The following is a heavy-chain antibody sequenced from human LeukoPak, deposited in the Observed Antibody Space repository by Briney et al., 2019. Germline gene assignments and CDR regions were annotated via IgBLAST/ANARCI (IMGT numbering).Heavy chain of an antibody. CDR1: GGSFSVYY. V-gene: IGHV4-34*01. CDR3: ARGGRRWLQLPPYYFDY. J-gene: IGHJ4*02. Sequence: SETLSLTCAVYGGSFSVYYWSWIRQPPGKGLEWIGEINHSGSTNYNPSLKSRVTISVDTSKNQFSLKLSSVTAADTAVYYCARGGRRWLQLPPYYFDYWGQGTLVTVSS. CDR2: INHSGST. D-gene: IGHD5-12*01.